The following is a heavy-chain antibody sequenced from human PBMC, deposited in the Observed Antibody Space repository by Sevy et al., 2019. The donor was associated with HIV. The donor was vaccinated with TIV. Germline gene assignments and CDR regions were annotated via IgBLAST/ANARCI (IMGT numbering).Heavy chain of an antibody. J-gene: IGHJ4*02. V-gene: IGHV3-21*01. CDR3: ARDLAVAQGLDY. Sequence: GGSLRLSCAASGFTFSSYSMNWVRQAPGKGLEWVSSISSSSSYIYYEDSVKGRFTISRDNAKNSLYLQMNSLRAEDTAVYYCARDLAVAQGLDYWGQGTLVTVSS. CDR2: ISSSSSYI. D-gene: IGHD6-19*01. CDR1: GFTFSSYS.